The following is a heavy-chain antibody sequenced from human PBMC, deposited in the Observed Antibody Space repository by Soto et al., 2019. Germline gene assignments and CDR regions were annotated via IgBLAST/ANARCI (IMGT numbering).Heavy chain of an antibody. CDR3: ARTRSFTLGFYYDGMDV. J-gene: IGHJ6*02. D-gene: IGHD6-6*01. CDR2: IYPGDSDT. Sequence: SQTNSCPDSRYSFAIYWICWVRALPGNDLEWMGIIYPGDSDTRYSPSFQGQVTISADKSLRTAYLQWTSLKASDTALYYCARTRSFTLGFYYDGMDVWGQGTTVKVSS. V-gene: IGHV5-51*01. CDR1: RYSFAIYW.